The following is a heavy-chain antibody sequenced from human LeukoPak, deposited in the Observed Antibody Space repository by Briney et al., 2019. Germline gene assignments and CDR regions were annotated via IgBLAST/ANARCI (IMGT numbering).Heavy chain of an antibody. CDR2: ISWSSGSI. Sequence: PGGSLRLSCAASGFTFDDYAMHWVRQAPGKGLEWVSGISWSSGSIGYADSVKGRFTISRDNAKNSLYLQMNSLRAEDTALYYCAKGLYYYDSSGYYSPFDYWGQGTLVTVSS. J-gene: IGHJ4*02. V-gene: IGHV3-9*01. CDR1: GFTFDDYA. D-gene: IGHD3-22*01. CDR3: AKGLYYYDSSGYYSPFDY.